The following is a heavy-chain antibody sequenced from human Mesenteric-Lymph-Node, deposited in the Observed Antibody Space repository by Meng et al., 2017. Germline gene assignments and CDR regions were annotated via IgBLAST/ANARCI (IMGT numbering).Heavy chain of an antibody. D-gene: IGHD5-18*01. CDR1: GYSFTSYW. CDR2: IYPGDSDT. J-gene: IGHJ3*02. V-gene: IGHV5-51*01. Sequence: GGSLRLSCKGSGYSFTSYWIGWVRQMPGKGLEWMGIIYPGDSDTRYSPSFQGQVTISADKSISTAYLQWSSLKASDTAMYYCARTGVRYSYGLASDAFDIWGQGTMVTVSS. CDR3: ARTGVRYSYGLASDAFDI.